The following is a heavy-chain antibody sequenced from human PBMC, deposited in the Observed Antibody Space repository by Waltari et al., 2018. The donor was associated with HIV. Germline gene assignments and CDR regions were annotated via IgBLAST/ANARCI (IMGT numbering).Heavy chain of an antibody. CDR1: GFTFNSYS. D-gene: IGHD6-13*01. V-gene: IGHV3-21*01. CDR3: ARDSRDNSWSLNFFDP. Sequence: EVQLVESGGGPVKPGGSLRLSCRASGFTFNSYSLNWVRQAPGKGLEWISSISSSGTFTHYADSGKGRFTISRDNANKSVYLQMNSLRAEDTAVYYCARDSRDNSWSLNFFDPWGQGTLVSVSS. J-gene: IGHJ5*02. CDR2: ISSSGTFT.